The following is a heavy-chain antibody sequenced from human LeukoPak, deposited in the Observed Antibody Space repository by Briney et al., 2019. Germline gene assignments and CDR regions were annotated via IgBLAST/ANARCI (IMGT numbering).Heavy chain of an antibody. CDR1: GGSISSYY. V-gene: IGHV4-59*08. J-gene: IGHJ4*02. Sequence: PSETLSLICTVSGGSISSYYWSWIRHPPGKGLVWIGYIYYSGSTNYNPSLKSRVTISVDTSKNQFSLKLSSVSATDTAVYYCARLWAGYSSTFDYWGQGTLVTVSS. CDR3: ARLWAGYSSTFDY. D-gene: IGHD6-13*01. CDR2: IYYSGST.